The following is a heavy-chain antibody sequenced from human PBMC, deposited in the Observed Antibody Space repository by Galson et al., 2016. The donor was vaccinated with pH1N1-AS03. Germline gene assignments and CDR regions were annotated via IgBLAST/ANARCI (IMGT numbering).Heavy chain of an antibody. CDR3: AKDEGDGYCSGGSCYKYFDY. CDR2: LSGGGVST. Sequence: SLRLSCAASGFTFSSYAMSWVRQSPGKGLEWASALSGGGVSTYYADSVKGRFTISRDNSKNTLYLQMNSLRAEDTAIYHCAKDEGDGYCSGGSCYKYFDYWGQGTLVTVSS. V-gene: IGHV3-23*01. CDR1: GFTFSSYA. J-gene: IGHJ4*02. D-gene: IGHD2-15*01.